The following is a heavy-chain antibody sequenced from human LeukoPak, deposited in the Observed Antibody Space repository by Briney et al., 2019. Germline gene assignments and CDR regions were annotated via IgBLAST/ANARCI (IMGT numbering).Heavy chain of an antibody. CDR2: ISGSSSYI. V-gene: IGHV3-21*01. Sequence: GGSLRLSCAASGFPFSSYFMNWVRQAPGKGLEWVSSISGSSSYIYYADSVKGRFTISRDNAKNSLYLQMNSLRAEDTAVYYCARDHITGTTGDFDYWGQGTLVTVSS. J-gene: IGHJ4*02. CDR3: ARDHITGTTGDFDY. CDR1: GFPFSSYF. D-gene: IGHD1-20*01.